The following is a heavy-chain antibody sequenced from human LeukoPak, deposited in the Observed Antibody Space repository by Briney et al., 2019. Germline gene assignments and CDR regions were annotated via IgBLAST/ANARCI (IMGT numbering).Heavy chain of an antibody. CDR1: GFTFSSYG. CDR3: AKKIPGI. Sequence: GGSLRLSCAASGFTFSSYGMHWVRQAPGKGLEWVAVISYDGSNKYDADSVKGRFTISRDNSKNTLYLQMNSLRAEDTAVYYCAKKIPGIWGQGTLVTVSS. J-gene: IGHJ4*02. CDR2: ISYDGSNK. V-gene: IGHV3-30*18. D-gene: IGHD6-13*01.